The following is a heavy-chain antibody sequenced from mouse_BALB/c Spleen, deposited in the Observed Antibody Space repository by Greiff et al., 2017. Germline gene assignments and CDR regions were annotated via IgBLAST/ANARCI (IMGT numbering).Heavy chain of an antibody. Sequence: EVKVEESGGGLVQPGGSLKLSCAASGFTFSSYGMSWVRQTPDKRLELVATINSNGGSTYYPDSVKGRFTISRDNAKNTLYLQMSSLKSEDTAMYYCARIDRSAWFAYWGQGTLVTVSA. J-gene: IGHJ3*01. CDR3: ARIDRSAWFAY. V-gene: IGHV5-6-3*01. D-gene: IGHD2-14*01. CDR2: INSNGGST. CDR1: GFTFSSYG.